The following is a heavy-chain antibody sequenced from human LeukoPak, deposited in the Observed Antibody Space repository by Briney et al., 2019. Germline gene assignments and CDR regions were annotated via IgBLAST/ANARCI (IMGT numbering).Heavy chain of an antibody. J-gene: IGHJ2*01. D-gene: IGHD6-13*01. CDR1: GFTFSTYW. V-gene: IGHV3-74*01. Sequence: GGSLGLSCAASGFTFSTYWMHWVRQTPGKALEWVSGIHRGGTSTHYADSVRGRFSISRDNAKDTLYLQMNSLRAEDTAVYYCAREQEAAGNWFLDRWGRGTLVTVSS. CDR2: IHRGGTST. CDR3: AREQEAAGNWFLDR.